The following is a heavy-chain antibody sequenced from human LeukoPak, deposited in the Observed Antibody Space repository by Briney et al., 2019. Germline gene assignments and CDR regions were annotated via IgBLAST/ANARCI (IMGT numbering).Heavy chain of an antibody. V-gene: IGHV1-18*04. D-gene: IGHD3-10*02. CDR1: GYTFTGYY. Sequence: ASVKVSCKASGYTFTGYYMHWVRQAPGQGLEWMGWISAYNGNTNCAQKLQGRVTMTTDTSTSTAYMELRSLRSDDTAVYYCARDVTMLVDAFDIWGQGTMVTVSS. J-gene: IGHJ3*02. CDR3: ARDVTMLVDAFDI. CDR2: ISAYNGNT.